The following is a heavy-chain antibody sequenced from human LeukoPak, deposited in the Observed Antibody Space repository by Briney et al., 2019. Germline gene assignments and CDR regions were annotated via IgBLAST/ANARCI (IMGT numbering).Heavy chain of an antibody. CDR1: GFIFSTYA. D-gene: IGHD6-19*01. V-gene: IGHV3-53*01. CDR2: IYDGGGT. J-gene: IGHJ4*02. CDR3: ARDSSGPAF. Sequence: GGSLRLSCAASGFIFSTYAMSWVRQAPGKGLEWVSVIYDGGGTFYSESVKGRFAISRDYSKNTLYLQMNSLRADDTAVYYCARDSSGPAFWGQGTLVTVSS.